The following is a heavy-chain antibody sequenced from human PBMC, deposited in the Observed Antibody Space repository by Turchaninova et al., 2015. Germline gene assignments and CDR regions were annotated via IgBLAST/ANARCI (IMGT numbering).Heavy chain of an antibody. Sequence: EVQLLGAGGGLGRRGGSVGPSLGASGFTFSSKAMSWVRQAPGKGLEWVSAISGSGGSTYYADSVKGRCAISRDNSKNTLYLQMNSLRVEDTAVYYCAKDRVAVAGDFDYWGQGTLVTVSS. CDR3: AKDRVAVAGDFDY. CDR2: ISGSGGST. J-gene: IGHJ4*02. D-gene: IGHD6-19*01. V-gene: IGHV3-23*01. CDR1: GFTFSSKA.